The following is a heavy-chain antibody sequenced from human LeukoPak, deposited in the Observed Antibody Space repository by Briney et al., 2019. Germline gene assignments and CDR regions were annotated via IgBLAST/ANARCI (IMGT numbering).Heavy chain of an antibody. CDR3: ARGGLGCSGGSCYSAFDI. V-gene: IGHV1-69*05. Sequence: ASVKVSCKASGGTFSSYAISWVRQAPGQGLEWMGRIIPIFGTANYAQKFQGRVTITTDEPTSTAYMELSSLRSEDTAVYYCARGGLGCSGGSCYSAFDIWGQGTMVTVSS. CDR2: IIPIFGTA. D-gene: IGHD2-15*01. CDR1: GGTFSSYA. J-gene: IGHJ3*02.